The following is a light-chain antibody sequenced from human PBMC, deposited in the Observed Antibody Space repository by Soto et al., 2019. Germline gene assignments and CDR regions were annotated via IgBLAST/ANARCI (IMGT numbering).Light chain of an antibody. V-gene: IGKV1-39*01. CDR2: GTS. CDR1: QNIAEF. CDR3: QQFYSPVLS. Sequence: DVQMTQSPSSLSASIGDRVTLTCRASQNIAEFLNWYQVKSDKGPKLLIYGTSTLQCGVPSRFSGGGSGTEFSLTISNLHLEDFAVYYCQQFYSPVLSVGGGTRVELK. J-gene: IGKJ4*01.